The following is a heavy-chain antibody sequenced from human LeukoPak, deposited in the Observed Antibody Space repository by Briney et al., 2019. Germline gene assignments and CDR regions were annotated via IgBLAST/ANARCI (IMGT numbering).Heavy chain of an antibody. CDR3: ARDLLDGMGYYYYMDV. CDR2: ISYDGSNK. J-gene: IGHJ6*03. D-gene: IGHD3-3*01. V-gene: IGHV3-30*04. CDR1: GFTFSSYA. Sequence: GVSLRLSCAASGFTFSSYATHWARQAPGKGLEWVAVISYDGSNKYYADSVKGRFTISRDNSKNTLYLQMNSLRAEDTAVYYCARDLLDGMGYYYYMDVWGKGTTVTVSS.